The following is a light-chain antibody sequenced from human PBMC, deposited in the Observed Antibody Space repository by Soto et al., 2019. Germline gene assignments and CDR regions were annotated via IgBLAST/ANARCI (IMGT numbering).Light chain of an antibody. CDR3: QHRSNWPPIT. V-gene: IGKV3-11*01. CDR1: QSVSMY. CDR2: DTS. J-gene: IGKJ5*01. Sequence: EIVLTQSPATLSLSPGETAALSCRASQSVSMYLAWYQQRPGQAPRLLIYDTSNRATGIPARFSARGFETDFTLIISNLEPEDSAVYYCQHRSNWPPITFGQGTRLEIK.